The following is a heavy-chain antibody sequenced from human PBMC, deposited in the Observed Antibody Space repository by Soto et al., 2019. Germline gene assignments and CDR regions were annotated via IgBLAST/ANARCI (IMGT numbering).Heavy chain of an antibody. J-gene: IGHJ4*02. CDR1: GFTFSSYS. CDR3: ARDRYGDYPFYFDY. Sequence: PGGSLRLSCAASGFTFSSYSMNWVRQAPGKGLEWVSYISSSSSTIYYADSVKGRFTISRDNAKNSLYLQMNSLRAEDTAVYYCARDRYGDYPFYFDYWGQGTLVTVSS. CDR2: ISSSSSTI. V-gene: IGHV3-48*01. D-gene: IGHD4-17*01.